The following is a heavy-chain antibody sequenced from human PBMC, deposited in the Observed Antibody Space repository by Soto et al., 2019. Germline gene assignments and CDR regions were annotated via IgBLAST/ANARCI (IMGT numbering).Heavy chain of an antibody. D-gene: IGHD6-13*01. Sequence: SMRVSWAAAGFTFSSYEMTWVLQAPGKGLEWVSYISSSGSTIYYADPVKGRFTISRDNAKNSLYLQMNSLRAEDTAVYYWARVDSSWLNYFDYWGQGTLVTVSS. CDR2: ISSSGSTI. CDR3: ARVDSSWLNYFDY. V-gene: IGHV3-48*03. J-gene: IGHJ4*02. CDR1: GFTFSSYE.